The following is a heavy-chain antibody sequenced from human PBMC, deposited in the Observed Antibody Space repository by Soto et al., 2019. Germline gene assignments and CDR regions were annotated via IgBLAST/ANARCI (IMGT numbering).Heavy chain of an antibody. D-gene: IGHD5-12*01. CDR1: GGSISSGGYY. CDR2: IYYSGST. V-gene: IGHV4-30-4*01. CDR3: ARAGVATIYPGNNWFAP. Sequence: QVQLQESGPGLVKPSQTLSLTCTVSGGSISSGGYYWSWIRQPPGKGLEWLGNIYYSGSTYYNPSLNSRLTTSVDPTKNQFSLNLSSVTAADTAMYYCARAGVATIYPGNNWFAPWGQGTLVTVSS. J-gene: IGHJ5*02.